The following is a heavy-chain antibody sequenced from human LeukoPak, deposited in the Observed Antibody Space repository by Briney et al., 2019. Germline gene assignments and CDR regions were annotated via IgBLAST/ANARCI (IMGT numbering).Heavy chain of an antibody. CDR2: IYTSGST. J-gene: IGHJ4*02. Sequence: SETLSLTCTVSGGSISSYYWSWIRQPAGKGLEWIGRIYTSGSTNYNPSLKSRVTMSVDTSKNQFPLKLSSVAAADTAVYYCARSWYSSSFYDYWGQGTLVTVSS. V-gene: IGHV4-4*07. CDR3: ARSWYSSSFYDY. CDR1: GGSISSYY. D-gene: IGHD6-13*01.